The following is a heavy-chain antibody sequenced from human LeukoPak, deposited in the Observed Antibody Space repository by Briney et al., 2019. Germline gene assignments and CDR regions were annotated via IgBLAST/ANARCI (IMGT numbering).Heavy chain of an antibody. CDR2: ISSSSSTI. V-gene: IGHV3-48*04. CDR3: AREDSRDAFDI. CDR1: GFTFSSYS. Sequence: GGSLRLSCAASGFTFSSYSMNWVRQAPGKGLEWVSYISSSSSTIYYADSVKGRFTISRDNAKNSLYLQMNSLRAEDTAVYYCAREDSRDAFDIWGQGTMVTVSS. D-gene: IGHD3/OR15-3a*01. J-gene: IGHJ3*02.